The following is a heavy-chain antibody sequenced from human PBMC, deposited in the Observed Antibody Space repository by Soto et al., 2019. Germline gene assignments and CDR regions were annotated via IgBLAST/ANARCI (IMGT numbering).Heavy chain of an antibody. CDR3: VRSWIAVAGKRADY. CDR1: GFTVSSNY. D-gene: IGHD6-19*01. J-gene: IGHJ4*02. V-gene: IGHV3-66*01. CDR2: IYSGGST. Sequence: GGSLRLSCAASGFTVSSNYMSWFRQAPGKGLEWVSVIYSGGSTYYADSVKGRFTISRDNSKNTLYLQMNSLRAEDTAVYYCVRSWIAVAGKRADYWGQGTLVTVSS.